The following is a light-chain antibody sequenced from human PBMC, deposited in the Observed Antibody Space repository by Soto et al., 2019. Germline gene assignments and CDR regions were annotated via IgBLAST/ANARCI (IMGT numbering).Light chain of an antibody. CDR2: GAS. CDR3: QQYKFWPPLT. V-gene: IGKV3-15*01. J-gene: IGKJ4*01. CDR1: QSVSSN. Sequence: EIVMTQSPATRSVSPGERATLSCRASQSVSSNLAWYQQKPGQAPRLLIYGASTRATGIPARFSGSGSGTDFTLTISSLQSEDFAVYYCQQYKFWPPLTFGGGTKGEIK.